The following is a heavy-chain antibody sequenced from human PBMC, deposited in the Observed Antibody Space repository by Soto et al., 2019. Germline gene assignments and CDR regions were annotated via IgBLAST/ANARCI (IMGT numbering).Heavy chain of an antibody. D-gene: IGHD6-13*01. J-gene: IGHJ3*01. CDR1: AYTFTSYY. Sequence: QVQPVQSGAEVKKPGASVRVSCKASAYTFTSYYVHWVRQAPGQGPEWMGMINPSRGGTDYAQKFQGRVTMTRDTSTTTVYMELSSLRSEDTAIYYCTRSIITTAGTDAFDLWGQGTLVTVSS. V-gene: IGHV1-46*03. CDR3: TRSIITTAGTDAFDL. CDR2: INPSRGGT.